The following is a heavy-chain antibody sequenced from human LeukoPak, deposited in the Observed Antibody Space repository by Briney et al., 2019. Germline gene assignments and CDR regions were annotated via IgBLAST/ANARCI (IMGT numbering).Heavy chain of an antibody. D-gene: IGHD3-10*01. CDR2: IRYDGSNK. Sequence: GESLRLSCAASGFTFDSYGMHWVRQAPGKGLEWVAFIRYDGSNKYFADSVKGRFTISRDNSKNTLFLQMNSLRTEDTAVYYCAKDPYYFGSGRYYFDYWGQGTLVTVSS. CDR3: AKDPYYFGSGRYYFDY. V-gene: IGHV3-30*02. CDR1: GFTFDSYG. J-gene: IGHJ4*02.